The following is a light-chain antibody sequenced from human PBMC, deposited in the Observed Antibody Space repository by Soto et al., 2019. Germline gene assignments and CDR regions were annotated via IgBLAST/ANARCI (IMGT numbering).Light chain of an antibody. CDR3: SSYTSSNTPLV. V-gene: IGLV2-14*01. Sequence: QSALTQPASVSGSPGQSITISCAGTSRDIGAYNYVSWYQQHPGKAPKLVIYDVSHRPSGVSDRFSGSKSDNTASLTISGLQADDESDYYCSSYTSSNTPLVFGGGTKVTVL. CDR2: DVS. CDR1: SRDIGAYNY. J-gene: IGLJ2*01.